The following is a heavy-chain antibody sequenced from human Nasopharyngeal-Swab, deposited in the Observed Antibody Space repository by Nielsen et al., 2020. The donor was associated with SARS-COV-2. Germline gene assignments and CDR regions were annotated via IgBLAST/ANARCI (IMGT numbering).Heavy chain of an antibody. CDR2: IKQDGSEK. J-gene: IGHJ4*02. D-gene: IGHD3-22*01. CDR3: AKLEVVQIVVVITTWGYFDY. Sequence: GESLKISCAASGFTFSSYWMSWVRQAPGKGLEWVANIKQDGSEKYYVDSVKGRFTISRDNSKNTLYLQMNSLRAEDTAVYYCAKLEVVQIVVVITTWGYFDYWGQGTLVTVSS. CDR1: GFTFSSYW. V-gene: IGHV3-7*03.